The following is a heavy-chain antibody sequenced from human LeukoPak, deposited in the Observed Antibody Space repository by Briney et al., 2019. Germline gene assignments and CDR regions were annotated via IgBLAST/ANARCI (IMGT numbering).Heavy chain of an antibody. D-gene: IGHD2-2*02. V-gene: IGHV1-69*05. J-gene: IGHJ5*02. Sequence: SVKLSCKASGGTLSSYAISWVRQAPGPGLGWMGGFILIFGTANYAQKFQGRVTITTDESTSTAYMELRSLRSDDTAVYYCARDRCSSTSCYRPTSNNWFDPWGQGTLVTVSS. CDR1: GGTLSSYA. CDR2: FILIFGTA. CDR3: ARDRCSSTSCYRPTSNNWFDP.